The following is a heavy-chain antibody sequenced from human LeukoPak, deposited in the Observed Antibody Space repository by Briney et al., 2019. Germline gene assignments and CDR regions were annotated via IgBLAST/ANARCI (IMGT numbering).Heavy chain of an antibody. J-gene: IGHJ4*02. V-gene: IGHV4-38-2*02. CDR3: ARDLYSEDTAMPGR. D-gene: IGHD5-18*01. CDR2: IYHSGST. Sequence: SETLSLTCTVSGYSITSGYYWGWIRQPPGKGLEWIGSIYHSGSTSYNPSLKSRVTISVDTSENQFSLKLSSVTAADTAVYYCARDLYSEDTAMPGRWVQGTLVTVSS. CDR1: GYSITSGYY.